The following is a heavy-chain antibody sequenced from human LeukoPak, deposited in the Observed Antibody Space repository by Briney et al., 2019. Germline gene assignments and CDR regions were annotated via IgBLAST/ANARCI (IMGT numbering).Heavy chain of an antibody. Sequence: GGSLRLSCAASGFTFSSYWMHWVRQAPGKGLVWVSRINSDGSSTSYADSVKGRFTISRDNAKNTLYLQMNSLRAEDTAVYYCAGRYCSSTSCFYYYYYMDVWGKGTTVTVSS. CDR2: INSDGSST. CDR3: AGRYCSSTSCFYYYYYMDV. CDR1: GFTFSSYW. V-gene: IGHV3-74*01. J-gene: IGHJ6*03. D-gene: IGHD2-2*01.